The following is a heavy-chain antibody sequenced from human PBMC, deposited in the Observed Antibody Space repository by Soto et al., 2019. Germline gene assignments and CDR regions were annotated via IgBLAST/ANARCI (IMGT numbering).Heavy chain of an antibody. D-gene: IGHD5-18*01. Sequence: EVQLVESGGGLVKPGGSLRLSCAASGFTFSSYSMNWVRQAPGKGLEWVSSISSSSSYIYYADSVKGRFTISRDNAKNSLYLKMNRLRAEDTGVYYWARDWEYSYGYLGGGGNWGQGTLVTVSS. V-gene: IGHV3-21*01. CDR3: ARDWEYSYGYLGGGGN. CDR1: GFTFSSYS. CDR2: ISSSSSYI. J-gene: IGHJ4*02.